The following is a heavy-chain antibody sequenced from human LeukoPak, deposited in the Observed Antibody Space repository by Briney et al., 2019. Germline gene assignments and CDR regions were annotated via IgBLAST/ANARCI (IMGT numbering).Heavy chain of an antibody. CDR2: IYHGGST. CDR3: ARDSGSYFARSLAFDI. D-gene: IGHD1-26*01. CDR1: GYSISSGYY. Sequence: SETLSLTCTVSGYSISSGYYWGWIRQPPGKGLEWIGTIYHGGSTDYNPSLKSRVIISVDTSKNQFSLKLTSVTAADTAVYYCARDSGSYFARSLAFDIWGQGTMVTVSS. V-gene: IGHV4-38-2*02. J-gene: IGHJ3*02.